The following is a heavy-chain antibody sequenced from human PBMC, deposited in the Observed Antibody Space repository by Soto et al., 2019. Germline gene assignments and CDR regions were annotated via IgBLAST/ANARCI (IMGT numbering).Heavy chain of an antibody. J-gene: IGHJ5*02. Sequence: EEQVVESGGGLVQPGGSLRLACAASGFTFSNYWMHWVRQVPGKGLVWVSRINNDGSHATYGDSVEGRFTVSRDNAKNMLYLQMNSLRDADTAVYYCARDKHHNWFAPWGQGTLVTVSS. CDR3: ARDKHHNWFAP. CDR1: GFTFSNYW. V-gene: IGHV3-74*01. CDR2: INNDGSHA.